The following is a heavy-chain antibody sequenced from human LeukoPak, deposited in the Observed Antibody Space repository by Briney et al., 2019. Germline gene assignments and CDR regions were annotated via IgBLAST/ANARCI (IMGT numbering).Heavy chain of an antibody. V-gene: IGHV1-18*01. CDR1: GYTYTRYG. Sequence: ASVKVSRKASGYTYTRYGISWLRQAPGQGPEWMGWISGYNGNTNYAQKYQGRVTMTTDTSTRTAHMELRSLRSDDTAVYYCARVTLEIQYFDYWGQGTLVTVSS. CDR2: ISGYNGNT. CDR3: ARVTLEIQYFDY. J-gene: IGHJ4*02. D-gene: IGHD1-1*01.